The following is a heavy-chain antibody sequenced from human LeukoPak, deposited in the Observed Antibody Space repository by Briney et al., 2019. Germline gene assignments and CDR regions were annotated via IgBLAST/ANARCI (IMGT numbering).Heavy chain of an antibody. CDR2: IYSGGST. D-gene: IGHD4-23*01. J-gene: IGHJ3*02. CDR3: ARGRDRGRWYPGGAFDI. CDR1: GFTVSSNY. V-gene: IGHV3-66*01. Sequence: PGGSLRLSCAASGFTVSSNYMSWVRQAPGKGLEWVSVIYSGGSTYYADSVKGRFTISRDNSKNTLYLQMNSLRAEDTAVYYCARGRDRGRWYPGGAFDIWGQGTMVTVSS.